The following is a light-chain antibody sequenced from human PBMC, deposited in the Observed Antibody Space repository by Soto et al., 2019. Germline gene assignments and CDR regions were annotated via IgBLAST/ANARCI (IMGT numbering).Light chain of an antibody. CDR3: CSYALIIYV. Sequence: QTALTQPPSASGSPGQSVTISCTGTSSDVGGYNYVSWYQHHPGKAPKLIIYEVTKRPSGVPDRFSGTKSGKTASLTVSGLQAEDEADYFCCSYALIIYVFGTGTKVTVL. J-gene: IGLJ1*01. CDR2: EVT. CDR1: SSDVGGYNY. V-gene: IGLV2-8*01.